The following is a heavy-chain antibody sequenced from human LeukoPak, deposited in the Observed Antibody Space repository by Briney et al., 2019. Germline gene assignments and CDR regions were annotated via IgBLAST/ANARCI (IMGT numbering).Heavy chain of an antibody. V-gene: IGHV3-9*01. J-gene: IGHJ4*02. Sequence: GGSLRLSCAASGFTFGNYALHWVRQAPGKGLEWVSGISWNSGSIDYADSVKGRFTISRENTQNTLYLQMNSLRVEDTALYYCAREGPRGNSQFDYWGQGTLVTVSS. CDR1: GFTFGNYA. D-gene: IGHD2/OR15-2a*01. CDR2: ISWNSGSI. CDR3: AREGPRGNSQFDY.